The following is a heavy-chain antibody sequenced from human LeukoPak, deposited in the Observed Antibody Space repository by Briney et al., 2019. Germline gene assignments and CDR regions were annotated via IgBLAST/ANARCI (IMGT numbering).Heavy chain of an antibody. CDR1: GGSISSGGYY. CDR3: ARGDGDVDTAMVRFDY. Sequence: SETLSLTCTVSGGSISSGGYYWSWIRQPPGKGLEWIGYIYYSGSTYYNPSLKSRVTISVDTSKNQFSLKLSSVTAAGTAVYYCARGDGDVDTAMVRFDYWGQGTLVTVSS. D-gene: IGHD5-18*01. V-gene: IGHV4-31*03. CDR2: IYYSGST. J-gene: IGHJ4*02.